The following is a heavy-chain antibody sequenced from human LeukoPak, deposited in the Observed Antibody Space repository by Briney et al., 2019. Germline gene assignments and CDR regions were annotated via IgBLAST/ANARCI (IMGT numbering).Heavy chain of an antibody. D-gene: IGHD5-18*01. CDR1: GFTFSSYA. CDR2: INGSGGST. V-gene: IGHV3-23*01. Sequence: GGSLRLSCAASGFTFSSYAMSWVRQAPGKGLEWVSDINGSGGSTYYADSVKGRFTISRDNSKNTLYLQMNSLRAEDAAVYYCAKRIQSALATGYWGQGTLVTVSS. J-gene: IGHJ4*02. CDR3: AKRIQSALATGY.